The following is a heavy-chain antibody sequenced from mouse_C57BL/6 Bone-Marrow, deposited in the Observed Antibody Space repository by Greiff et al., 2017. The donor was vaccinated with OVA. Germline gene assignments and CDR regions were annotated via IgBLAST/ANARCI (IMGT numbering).Heavy chain of an antibody. CDR3: ARGDGYYGRDYCDY. V-gene: IGHV1-84*01. CDR2: IYPGSGNT. CDR1: GYTFTDYY. D-gene: IGHD1-1*01. J-gene: IGHJ2*01. Sequence: LVESGPELVKPGASVKISCKASGYTFTDYYINWVKQRPGQGLEWIGWIYPGSGNTKYNEKFKGKATLTVDTSSSTAYMQLSSLTSEDSAVYFCARGDGYYGRDYCDYWGQGTTLTVSS.